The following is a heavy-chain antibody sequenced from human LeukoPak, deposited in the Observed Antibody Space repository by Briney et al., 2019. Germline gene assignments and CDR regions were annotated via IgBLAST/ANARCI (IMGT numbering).Heavy chain of an antibody. CDR1: GDSISNSGYY. D-gene: IGHD6-13*01. CDR3: ARKKLVARGYFDF. J-gene: IGHJ4*02. V-gene: IGHV4-39*01. Sequence: ETSETLSLTCTVSGDSISNSGYYWDWIRQSPGKGLEWIGSINHSGTTYYEPSLKSRVTIYVDASKNQFTLNLSSVTAADTTIYCARKKLVARGYFDFRGRGIPVTVSS. CDR2: INHSGTT.